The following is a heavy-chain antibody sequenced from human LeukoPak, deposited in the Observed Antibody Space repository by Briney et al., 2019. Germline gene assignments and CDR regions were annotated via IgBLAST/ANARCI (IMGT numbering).Heavy chain of an antibody. V-gene: IGHV3-30-3*01. CDR2: ISYDGNNK. CDR1: GLTFSSYD. J-gene: IGHJ2*01. Sequence: PGGSLRLSCAASGLTFSSYDMHCVRQAPGKGLEWVAVISYDGNNKYYADSVKGRFTISRDNSKKTLYLQMNSLRAEDTAVYYCARDGYNEEDWYFDLWGRGILVTVSS. D-gene: IGHD5-24*01. CDR3: ARDGYNEEDWYFDL.